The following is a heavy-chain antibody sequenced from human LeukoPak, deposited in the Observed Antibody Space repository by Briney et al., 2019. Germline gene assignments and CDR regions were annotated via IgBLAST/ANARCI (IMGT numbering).Heavy chain of an antibody. J-gene: IGHJ4*02. D-gene: IGHD6-13*01. Sequence: GGSLRLSCAVSGFTFSDYGMHWVRQAPGKGLEWVAVMSYNGNYEYYADSVKGRFTISRDDSKNTLYPQMNSLRGEDTALYYCAKALPGVAAAGIPFIDYWGQGTLVTVSS. CDR2: MSYNGNYE. CDR1: GFTFSDYG. CDR3: AKALPGVAAAGIPFIDY. V-gene: IGHV3-30*18.